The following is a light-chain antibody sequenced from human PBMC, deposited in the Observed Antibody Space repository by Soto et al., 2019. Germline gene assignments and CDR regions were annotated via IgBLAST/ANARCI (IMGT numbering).Light chain of an antibody. Sequence: EIVLTQSPATLSLSPGERATLSCRASQSVSSYLAWYQQKPGQAPTLLIYDASNRATGIPARFSGSGSGTDCPLTISSLEPEDFAVYYCHQRSNWPLNFGQAKKLEIK. J-gene: IGKJ2*01. V-gene: IGKV3-11*01. CDR2: DAS. CDR3: HQRSNWPLN. CDR1: QSVSSY.